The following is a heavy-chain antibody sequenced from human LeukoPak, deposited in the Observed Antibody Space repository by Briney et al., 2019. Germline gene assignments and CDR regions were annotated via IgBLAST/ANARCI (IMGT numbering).Heavy chain of an antibody. D-gene: IGHD2-21*02. CDR2: ISSSSDII. CDR3: AGESSGLLGFDY. Sequence: GGSLRLSCAASGLTFSDYSMNWVRQAPGKGLEWISYISSSSDIIYNADSVKGRFTISRDNAKYSLYLQMNSLKAEDTAVYYCAGESSGLLGFDYWGQGTLVTVSS. V-gene: IGHV3-48*01. J-gene: IGHJ4*02. CDR1: GLTFSDYS.